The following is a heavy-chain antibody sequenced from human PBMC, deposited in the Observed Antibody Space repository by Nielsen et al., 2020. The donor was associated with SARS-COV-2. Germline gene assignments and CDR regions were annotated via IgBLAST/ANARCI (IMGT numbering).Heavy chain of an antibody. V-gene: IGHV3-21*01. Sequence: GGSLRLSCAASGFTFSSYSMNWVRQAPGKGLEWVSSISSSSSYIYYADSVKGRFTIPRDNAKNSLYLQMNSLRAEDTAVYYCARAIGAADSYWGQGTLVTVSS. CDR3: ARAIGAADSY. D-gene: IGHD1-26*01. CDR1: GFTFSSYS. CDR2: ISSSSSYI. J-gene: IGHJ4*02.